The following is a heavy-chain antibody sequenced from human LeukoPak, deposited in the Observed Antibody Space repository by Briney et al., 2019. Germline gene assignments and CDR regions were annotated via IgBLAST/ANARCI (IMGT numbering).Heavy chain of an antibody. D-gene: IGHD6-13*01. Sequence: GASVKVSCKASGYSFTGYYMHWVRQAPGQGLEGMGWISPNSGGTNYAQKFQGRVTMTTDTTISTAYMELSRLRSDDTAVYYCASALNSRSSSCWGQGTLVTVSS. CDR1: GYSFTGYY. CDR3: ASALNSRSSSC. CDR2: ISPNSGGT. V-gene: IGHV1-2*02. J-gene: IGHJ4*02.